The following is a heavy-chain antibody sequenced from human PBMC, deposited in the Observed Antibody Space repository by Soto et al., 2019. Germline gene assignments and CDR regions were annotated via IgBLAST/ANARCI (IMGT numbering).Heavy chain of an antibody. D-gene: IGHD2-8*01. J-gene: IGHJ5*02. V-gene: IGHV3-21*01. CDR2: ISSSSSYI. Sequence: PGGSLRLSCAASGFTFSSYSMNWVRQAPGKGLEWVSSISSSSSYIYYADSVKGRFTISRDNAKNSLYLQMNSLRAEDTAVYYCARDETEPPVGVPYDNWFDPWGQGTLVTVSS. CDR1: GFTFSSYS. CDR3: ARDETEPPVGVPYDNWFDP.